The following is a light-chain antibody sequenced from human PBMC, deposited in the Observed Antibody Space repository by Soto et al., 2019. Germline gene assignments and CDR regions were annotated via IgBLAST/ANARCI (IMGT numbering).Light chain of an antibody. J-gene: IGKJ1*01. V-gene: IGKV3-15*01. Sequence: EIVMTQSPATLSVSPGERATLSCRASQSVSSKLAWYQQKPGQAPRVLIYGASTRATGIPARFSGSGSGTEFTLTISSLQSEDFAVYYCQHYTDWPPTWTFGQGTRVEIK. CDR3: QHYTDWPPTWT. CDR2: GAS. CDR1: QSVSSK.